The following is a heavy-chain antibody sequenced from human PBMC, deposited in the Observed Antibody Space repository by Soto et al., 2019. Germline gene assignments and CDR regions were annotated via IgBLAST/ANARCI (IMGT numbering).Heavy chain of an antibody. Sequence: GGSLRLSCAASGFTFSSNWMTWVRQAPGKGLEWVANIKPDGSEKYYVDSMKGRFTVSRDNAKNSLYLQMSSLRAEDTAVYYCARLYYYDSRSCAFDIWGQGTMVTVSS. V-gene: IGHV3-7*01. CDR1: GFTFSSNW. CDR3: ARLYYYDSRSCAFDI. D-gene: IGHD3-10*01. J-gene: IGHJ3*02. CDR2: IKPDGSEK.